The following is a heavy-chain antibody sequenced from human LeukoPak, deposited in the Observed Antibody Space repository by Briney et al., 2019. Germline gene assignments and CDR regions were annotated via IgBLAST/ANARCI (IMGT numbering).Heavy chain of an antibody. CDR1: GGSISSSSYY. CDR2: IYYSGST. Sequence: PSETLPLTCTVSGGSISSSSYYWGWIRQPPGKGLEWIGSIYYSGSTYQNPSLKSRVTISVDTSKNQFSLKLSSVTAADTAVYYCARFEYNYGYFDYWGQGTLVTVSS. J-gene: IGHJ4*02. D-gene: IGHD5-18*01. CDR3: ARFEYNYGYFDY. V-gene: IGHV4-39*01.